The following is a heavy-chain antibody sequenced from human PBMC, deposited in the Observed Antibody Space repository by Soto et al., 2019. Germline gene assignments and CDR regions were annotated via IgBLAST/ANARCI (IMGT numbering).Heavy chain of an antibody. CDR3: VREDDTTGSYSWFDH. CDR2: FVPVFGSA. D-gene: IGHD3-9*01. J-gene: IGHJ5*02. CDR1: GAAFNTIT. Sequence: QVQLVQSGAEVKKPGSSVRVSCKASGAAFNTITINWVRQAPGQGLEWMGGFVPVFGSATYAQKFQGRVAITADASTSTFYMELSRLNSEDTALYYCVREDDTTGSYSWFDHWGQGTLVTVSS. V-gene: IGHV1-69*01.